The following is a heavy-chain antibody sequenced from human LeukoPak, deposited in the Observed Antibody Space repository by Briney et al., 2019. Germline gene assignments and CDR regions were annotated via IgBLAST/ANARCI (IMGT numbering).Heavy chain of an antibody. Sequence: GGSLRLSCAASGFTFSNYWMSWVRQAPGKGLEWVANIKQDGSEKYYVDSVKGRFTISRDNAKNSLYLQMNSLRAEDTAVYYCVRDVSDYDSNGLGYWGQGTLVTVSS. D-gene: IGHD3-22*01. CDR3: VRDVSDYDSNGLGY. V-gene: IGHV3-7*01. J-gene: IGHJ4*02. CDR1: GFTFSNYW. CDR2: IKQDGSEK.